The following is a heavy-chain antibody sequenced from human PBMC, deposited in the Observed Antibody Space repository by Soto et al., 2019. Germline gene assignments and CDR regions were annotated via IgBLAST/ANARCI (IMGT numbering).Heavy chain of an antibody. CDR1: GYTFTSYA. J-gene: IGHJ4*03. CDR2: INAGNGNT. Sequence: ASVKVSCKASGYTFTSYAMHWVRQAPGQRLEWMGWINAGNGNTKYSQKFQGRVTITRDTSASTAYMELSSLRSEDTAVYYCARDTDYVLLIGPSSCYLLYWYQGPLGT. CDR3: ARDTDYVLLIGPSSCYLLY. V-gene: IGHV1-3*01. D-gene: IGHD3-16*01.